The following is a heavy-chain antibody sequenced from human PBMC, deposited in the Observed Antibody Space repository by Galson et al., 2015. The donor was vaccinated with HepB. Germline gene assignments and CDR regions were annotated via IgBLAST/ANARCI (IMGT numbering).Heavy chain of an antibody. V-gene: IGHV3-48*03. CDR3: VREITETPDAFDI. CDR2: INSGGNNI. CDR1: GFTFSSYE. J-gene: IGHJ3*02. Sequence: SLRLSCAASGFTFSSYEMSWVRQAAGKGLEWISYINSGGNNIFYADSVQGRFTTSRDNTKKSLFLQMNTLRAEDTAVYYCVREITETPDAFDIWGPGTMVTVSS. D-gene: IGHD4-17*01.